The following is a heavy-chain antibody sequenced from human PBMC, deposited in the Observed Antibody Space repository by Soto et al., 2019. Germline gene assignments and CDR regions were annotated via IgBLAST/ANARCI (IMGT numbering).Heavy chain of an antibody. CDR1: GYTLTELS. D-gene: IGHD2-2*01. Sequence: ASVKVSCKVXGYTLTELSMHWVRQAPGKGLEWMGGFDPEDGETIYAQKFQGRVTMTEDTSTDTAYMELSSLRSEDTAVYYCATRDPYCSSTSCYSTWFDPWGQGTLVTVSS. V-gene: IGHV1-24*01. J-gene: IGHJ5*02. CDR2: FDPEDGET. CDR3: ATRDPYCSSTSCYSTWFDP.